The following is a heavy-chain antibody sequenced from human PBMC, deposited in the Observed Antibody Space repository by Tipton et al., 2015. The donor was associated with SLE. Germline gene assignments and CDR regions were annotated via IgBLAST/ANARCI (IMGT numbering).Heavy chain of an antibody. D-gene: IGHD3-16*01. CDR1: GGSFSYYY. CDR2: VYSDGTT. Sequence: SLRLSCAVYGGSFSYYYWNWVRQAPGKGLEWVSLVYSDGTTNYADSVKGRFTISRDNNRNSLDLQMNSLRPEDTAFYYCARDLRRYFDYWGQGTLVTVSS. J-gene: IGHJ4*02. V-gene: IGHV3-53*05. CDR3: ARDLRRYFDY.